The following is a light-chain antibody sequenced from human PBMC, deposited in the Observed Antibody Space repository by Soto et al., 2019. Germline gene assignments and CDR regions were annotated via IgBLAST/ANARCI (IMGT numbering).Light chain of an antibody. CDR1: SSDVGGYNY. CDR3: SSYTSSSTLV. Sequence: QSVLTQPASVSGSPGQSITISCTGTSSDVGGYNYVSWYQQHPGKAPKLMIYEVSNRPSGVSNRFSGSKCGNTASLTISGLQAEDEADYYCSSYTSSSTLVFGGGT. CDR2: EVS. J-gene: IGLJ2*01. V-gene: IGLV2-14*01.